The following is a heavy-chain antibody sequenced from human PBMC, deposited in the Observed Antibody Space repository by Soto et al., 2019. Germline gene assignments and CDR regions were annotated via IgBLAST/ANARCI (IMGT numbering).Heavy chain of an antibody. V-gene: IGHV2-5*01. CDR1: GFSLSTSRRG. Sequence: SGPTRVNPTQTLTLTCTFSGFSLSTSRRGVGWVRQPPGKALEWLALIYWNDDKRYSPSLKSRLTITRDTSKNQVVLTMTNMDPVDTATYYCAHSVDSSLIPYFHHWGQGTLVTVSS. CDR3: AHSVDSSLIPYFHH. CDR2: IYWNDDK. J-gene: IGHJ1*01. D-gene: IGHD3-16*01.